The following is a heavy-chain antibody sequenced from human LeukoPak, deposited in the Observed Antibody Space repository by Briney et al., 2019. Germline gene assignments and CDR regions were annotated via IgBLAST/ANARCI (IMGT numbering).Heavy chain of an antibody. CDR3: VRGKYSAFEF. Sequence: SETLSLTCTVSGGSISSGSYYWGWIRQPPGKGLEWIGSIYYSGSTYYNPSLKSRVTISVDTSKNQFSLKLSSVTAADTAVYYCVRGKYSAFEFWGQGTMVTVSS. CDR2: IYYSGST. D-gene: IGHD2-15*01. V-gene: IGHV4-39*01. CDR1: GGSISSGSYY. J-gene: IGHJ3*01.